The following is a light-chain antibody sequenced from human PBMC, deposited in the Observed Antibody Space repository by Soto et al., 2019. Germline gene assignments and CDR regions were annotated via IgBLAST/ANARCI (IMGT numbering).Light chain of an antibody. CDR2: EVS. CDR3: QSYDYSVSGSV. V-gene: IGLV2-14*01. Sequence: QSALTQPASVSGSPGQSITISCTGTSSDVGGYNYVSWYQQHPGKAPKLMIYEVSNRPSGVSNRFSGSKSGNTASLTISGLQAEDEADYYCQSYDYSVSGSVFGGGTKLTVL. J-gene: IGLJ3*02. CDR1: SSDVGGYNY.